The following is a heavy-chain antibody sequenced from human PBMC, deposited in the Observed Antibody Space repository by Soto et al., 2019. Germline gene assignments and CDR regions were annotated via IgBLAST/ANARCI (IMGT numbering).Heavy chain of an antibody. CDR3: ATPRGHDYGDFGAFDI. CDR2: IITIFGTA. V-gene: IGHV1-69*01. CDR1: GGTFSSYG. D-gene: IGHD4-17*01. J-gene: IGHJ3*02. Sequence: QVQLVQSGAEVKKPGSSVKVSCKASGGTFSSYGISWVRQAPGQGLEWMGGIITIFGTANYAQKFQGRVTITADESTSTAYMKLSSLRSEDTAVYYCATPRGHDYGDFGAFDIWGQGTMVTVSS.